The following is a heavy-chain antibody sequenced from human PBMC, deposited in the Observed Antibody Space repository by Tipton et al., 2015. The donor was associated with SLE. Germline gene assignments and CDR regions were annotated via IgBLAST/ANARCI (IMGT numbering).Heavy chain of an antibody. CDR3: ARTNLQGSLVDWYFDL. D-gene: IGHD5-24*01. CDR1: GGSISSDY. CDR2: MYYTGSA. V-gene: IGHV4-59*01. Sequence: TLSLTCTVSGGSISSDYWTWIRQPTGKGLEWIGYMYYTGSAHYNPSLRNRVTMSLDTSKNQFSLKLSSVTAADTAVYYCARTNLQGSLVDWYFDLWGRGTLVTVSS. J-gene: IGHJ2*01.